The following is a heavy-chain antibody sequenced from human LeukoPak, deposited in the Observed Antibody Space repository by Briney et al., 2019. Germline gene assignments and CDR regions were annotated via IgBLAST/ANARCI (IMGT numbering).Heavy chain of an antibody. CDR2: IRSKAYGGTT. V-gene: IGHV3-49*04. D-gene: IGHD3-22*01. Sequence: GGSLRLSCAASGFSFSTCGMSWVRQAPGKGLEWVGFIRSKAYGGTTEYAASVKGRFTISRDDSKSIAYLQMNSLKTEDTAVYYCTRDRDYYDRRPILQHWGQGTLVTVSS. CDR3: TRDRDYYDRRPILQH. CDR1: GFSFSTCG. J-gene: IGHJ1*01.